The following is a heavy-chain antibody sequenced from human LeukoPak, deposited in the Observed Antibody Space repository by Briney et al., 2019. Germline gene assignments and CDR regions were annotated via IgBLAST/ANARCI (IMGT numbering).Heavy chain of an antibody. J-gene: IGHJ4*02. D-gene: IGHD2-2*01. V-gene: IGHV1-18*04. CDR2: ISTYNGNT. CDR3: ARDLEHCRNIICSNSAY. Sequence: ASVKVSCKGSGYNFARYGVNWVRQAPGQGLEWGGWISTYNGNTFYAQKFEGRVSMATDTSTNTVYMDLRSLRSDDTAVYYCARDLEHCRNIICSNSAYWGQGTLVTVSS. CDR1: GYNFARYG.